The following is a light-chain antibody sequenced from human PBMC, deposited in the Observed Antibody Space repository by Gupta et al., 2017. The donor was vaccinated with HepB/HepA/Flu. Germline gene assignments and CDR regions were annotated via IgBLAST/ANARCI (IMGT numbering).Light chain of an antibody. CDR3: MQASHWPLT. J-gene: IGKJ4*01. CDR2: KVS. CDR1: QGLVYSDGNTY. Sequence: DVVMTPSPLSLPVTLGQPASISCRSSQGLVYSDGNTYLSWFQQRPGQSPRRLIYKVSDRDSGVPDRFSGSGSGNGYTLRISRVEADDVGIYYCMQASHWPLTFGGGTKVEIK. V-gene: IGKV2-30*01.